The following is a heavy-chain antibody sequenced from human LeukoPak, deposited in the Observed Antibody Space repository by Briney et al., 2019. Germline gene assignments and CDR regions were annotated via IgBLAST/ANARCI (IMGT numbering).Heavy chain of an antibody. D-gene: IGHD5-12*01. CDR3: ARVSGYDWESFYDY. CDR1: GGSISSYY. Sequence: PSETLSLTCTVSGGSISSYYWSWIRQPPGKGLEWIGFIYYSGSTNYNPSLKSRVTISVDTSKNQFSLKLSSVTAADTAVYYCARVSGYDWESFYDYWGQGTLVTVSS. J-gene: IGHJ4*02. V-gene: IGHV4-59*01. CDR2: IYYSGST.